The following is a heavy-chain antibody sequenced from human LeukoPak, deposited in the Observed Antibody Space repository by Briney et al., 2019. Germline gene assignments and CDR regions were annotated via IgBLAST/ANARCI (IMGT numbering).Heavy chain of an antibody. D-gene: IGHD3-16*01. CDR2: INPGIFTT. CDR3: ARDWAHGSFDL. J-gene: IGHJ4*02. CDR1: GYYFTAFS. Sequence: ASVKVSCKAPGYYFTAFSLHWVRQAPGQGPEWMAIINPGIFTTTYAQKLQDRITVTSDTSTATVYMELRSLRLEDTAVYFCARDWAHGSFDLWGQGTLVTVSS. V-gene: IGHV1-46*01.